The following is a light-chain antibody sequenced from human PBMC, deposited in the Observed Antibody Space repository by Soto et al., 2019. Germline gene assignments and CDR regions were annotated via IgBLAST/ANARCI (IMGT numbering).Light chain of an antibody. J-gene: IGKJ5*01. Sequence: ELVLTQSPGTLSFSPGARATLSCRASQSVSSSYLAWYQQKPGQAPRLLIYDASTRATGIPARFSANASGTDFTITISYLEPEDGAVYDGLQRSDWPITFGQGTRLEIK. V-gene: IGKV3D-20*02. CDR2: DAS. CDR1: QSVSSSY. CDR3: LQRSDWPIT.